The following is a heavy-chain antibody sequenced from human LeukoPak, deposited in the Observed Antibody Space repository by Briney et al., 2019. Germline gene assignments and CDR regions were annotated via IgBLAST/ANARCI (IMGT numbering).Heavy chain of an antibody. CDR3: ARYTSEARGERGFDS. V-gene: IGHV3-7*01. D-gene: IGHD3-16*01. CDR1: EFNFRNHW. J-gene: IGHJ4*02. Sequence: GGSLRLSCVVSEFNFRNHWMSWVRQAPGKGLEWVANMKPDGSEKYYVDSVKGRFTVSRDTAKNSLYLQMSALRAEDTAIYYCARYTSEARGERGFDSWGQGTLVTVSS. CDR2: MKPDGSEK.